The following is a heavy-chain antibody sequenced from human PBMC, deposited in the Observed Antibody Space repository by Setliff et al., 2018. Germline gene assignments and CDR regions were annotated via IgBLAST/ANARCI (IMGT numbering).Heavy chain of an antibody. V-gene: IGHV3-7*01. D-gene: IGHD6-19*01. J-gene: IGHJ4*02. Sequence: GGSLRLSCAASGFTFTNYWINWVRQAPGKGLEWVANIKQDEREKHYVGSVKGRFTISRDNARNSVYLQMNSLRAEDAAVYYCATSDWYAAFDHWGQGTLVTVSS. CDR1: GFTFTNYW. CDR2: IKQDEREK. CDR3: ATSDWYAAFDH.